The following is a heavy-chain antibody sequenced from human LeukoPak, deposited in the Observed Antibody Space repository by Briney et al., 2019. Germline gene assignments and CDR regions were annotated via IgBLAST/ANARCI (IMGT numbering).Heavy chain of an antibody. CDR1: GGSISSSSDY. V-gene: IGHV4-61*02. CDR2: IYTSGST. CDR3: ARVGWNYYFDL. J-gene: IGHJ2*01. D-gene: IGHD1-7*01. Sequence: SETLSLTCTVSGGSISSSSDYWGWIRQPPGKGLEWIGRIYTSGSTNYNTSLKSRVTISVDTSKNQFSLKLSSVSAADTAVYYCARVGWNYYFDLWGRGTLVTVSS.